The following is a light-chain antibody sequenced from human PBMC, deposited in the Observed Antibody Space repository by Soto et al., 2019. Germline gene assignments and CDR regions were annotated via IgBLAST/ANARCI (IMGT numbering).Light chain of an antibody. Sequence: QSLLTQPPSASGTPGQGVTISCSGSTSNIGSNYVYWYQQLPGTAPKLLIYRNNQRPSGVPDRLSGSKSGTSASLAISGLRSDDEADYFCATWDDSLNGFYVFGTGTKLTVL. CDR3: ATWDDSLNGFYV. J-gene: IGLJ1*01. V-gene: IGLV1-47*01. CDR1: TSNIGSNY. CDR2: RNN.